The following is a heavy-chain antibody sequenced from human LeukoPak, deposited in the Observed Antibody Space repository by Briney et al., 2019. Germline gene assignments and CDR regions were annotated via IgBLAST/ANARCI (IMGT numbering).Heavy chain of an antibody. CDR1: GDSISDDY. D-gene: IGHD3-22*01. CDR3: ARDYGGGYYDSSGYSSGDAFDI. J-gene: IGHJ3*02. V-gene: IGHV4-59*01. CDR2: IYYSGRT. Sequence: SETLSLTCTVSGDSISDDYWSWIRQPPGKGLEWIGYIYYSGRTTYNPSLKSRVTISVDTSKNQFSLKLSSVTAADTAVYYCARDYGGGYYDSSGYSSGDAFDIWGQGTMVTVSS.